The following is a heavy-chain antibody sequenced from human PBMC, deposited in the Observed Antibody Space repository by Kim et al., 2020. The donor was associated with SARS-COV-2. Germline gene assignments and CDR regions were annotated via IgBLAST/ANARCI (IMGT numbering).Heavy chain of an antibody. CDR3: ARQLAARSYFYYGMDV. V-gene: IGHV3-30*07. D-gene: IGHD6-6*01. Sequence: DSVTGRFTISRYNSRNTLYLQMNSLRVEDTAVYYCARQLAARSYFYYGMDVWGQGTTVTVSS. J-gene: IGHJ6*02.